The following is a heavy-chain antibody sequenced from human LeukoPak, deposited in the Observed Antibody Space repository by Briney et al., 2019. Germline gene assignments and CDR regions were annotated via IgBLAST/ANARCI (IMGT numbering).Heavy chain of an antibody. J-gene: IGHJ3*02. D-gene: IGHD1-26*01. V-gene: IGHV3-30*18. Sequence: GGSLRLSCAASGFTFSSYGMHWVRQAPGKGLEWVAVISYDGSNKYYADSVKGRFTISRDNSKNTLYLQMNSLRAEDTAVYYCAKVQTSGSSSDDAFGIWGQGTMVTVSS. CDR3: AKVQTSGSSSDDAFGI. CDR2: ISYDGSNK. CDR1: GFTFSSYG.